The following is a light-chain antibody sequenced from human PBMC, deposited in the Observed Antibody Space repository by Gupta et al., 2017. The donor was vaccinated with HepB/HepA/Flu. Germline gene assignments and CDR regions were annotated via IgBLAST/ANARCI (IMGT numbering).Light chain of an antibody. Sequence: FLLPHPHSVSESPRPPVTISCTGSSGSIGRNYVQWYQQRPGSAPTPVIYEDNQRPAGVPDRFSGSIDSSSNSATLTISGLKTEDEDDYYCQSYDSSNRVFGGGTKLTVL. CDR1: SGSIGRNY. J-gene: IGLJ3*02. CDR3: QSYDSSNRV. V-gene: IGLV6-57*02. CDR2: EDN.